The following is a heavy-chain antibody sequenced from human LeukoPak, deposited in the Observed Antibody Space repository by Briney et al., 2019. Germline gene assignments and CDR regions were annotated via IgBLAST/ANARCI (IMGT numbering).Heavy chain of an antibody. V-gene: IGHV4-59*01. CDR1: GGSISSYY. CDR3: ARALIAAAGINYYYYYGMDV. D-gene: IGHD6-13*01. Sequence: PSETLSLTCTVSGGSISSYYWSWIRQPPGKGLEWTGYIYYSGSTNYNPSLKSRVTISADTSKNKFSLKLSSVTAADTAVYYCARALIAAAGINYYYYYGMDVWGQGTTVTVSS. J-gene: IGHJ6*02. CDR2: IYYSGST.